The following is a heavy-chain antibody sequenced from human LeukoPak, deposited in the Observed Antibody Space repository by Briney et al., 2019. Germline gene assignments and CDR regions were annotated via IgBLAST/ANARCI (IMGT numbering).Heavy chain of an antibody. CDR1: GVSFSGYD. V-gene: IGHV4-34*01. D-gene: IGHD3-22*01. Sequence: SGTLCLSCAVSGVSFSGYDWSWIRRPPGKGLEWICGINHSGSTKDNPSPKRRVIISADAYQNQFSLNLSTGTAAETAASYCARGLDESRCYWCIFDNWGQGTLVTVSS. CDR3: ARGLDESRCYWCIFDN. J-gene: IGHJ4*02. CDR2: INHSGST.